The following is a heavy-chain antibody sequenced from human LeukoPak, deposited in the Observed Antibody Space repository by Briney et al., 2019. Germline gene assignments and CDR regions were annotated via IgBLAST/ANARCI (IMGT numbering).Heavy chain of an antibody. V-gene: IGHV3-9*01. D-gene: IGHD3-22*01. J-gene: IGHJ4*02. CDR3: AKDGTPYYYDSSGYYYSTDYFDY. CDR1: GFTFDDYA. CDR2: ISWNSGSI. Sequence: GGSLRLSCAASGFTFDDYAMHWVRQAPGKGLEWVSGISWNSGSIGYADSVKGRFTISRDNAKNSLYLQMNSLRAEDTALYYCAKDGTPYYYDSSGYYYSTDYFDYWGQGTLVTVSS.